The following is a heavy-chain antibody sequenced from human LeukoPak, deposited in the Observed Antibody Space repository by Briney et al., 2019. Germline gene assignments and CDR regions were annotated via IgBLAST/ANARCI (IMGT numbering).Heavy chain of an antibody. CDR3: VKGPLLTAAGTY. V-gene: IGHV3-7*03. J-gene: IGHJ4*02. Sequence: PGGSLRLSCAASGFTFSDYWMTWVRQTPGKGLECVANINQYGGEISYVDSVKGRFTVSRDNAKNSLSLQMSSLRVEDTAVYYCVKGPLLTAAGTYWGQGTLVTVSS. CDR1: GFTFSDYW. D-gene: IGHD6-13*01. CDR2: INQYGGEI.